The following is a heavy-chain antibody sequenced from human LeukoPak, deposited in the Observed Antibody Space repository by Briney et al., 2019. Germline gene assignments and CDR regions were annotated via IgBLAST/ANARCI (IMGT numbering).Heavy chain of an antibody. CDR1: GFTFSSYA. Sequence: GRSLRLSCAASGFTFSSYAMHWVRQAPGKGLEWVAVISYDGSNKYYADSVEGRFTISRDNSKNTLYLQMNSLRAEDTAVYYCATRSGMDVWGQGTTVTVSS. CDR2: ISYDGSNK. V-gene: IGHV3-30*04. J-gene: IGHJ6*02. CDR3: ATRSGMDV.